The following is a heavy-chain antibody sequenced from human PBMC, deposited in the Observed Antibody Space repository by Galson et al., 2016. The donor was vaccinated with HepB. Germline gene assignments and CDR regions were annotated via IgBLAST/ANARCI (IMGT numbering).Heavy chain of an antibody. J-gene: IGHJ3*01. CDR3: ANDLRGSYGAFDV. V-gene: IGHV3-30*18. CDR1: GFTFSNYG. D-gene: IGHD3-16*01. CDR2: ISYDGSQK. Sequence: SLRLSCAASGFTFSNYGIHWVRQAPGKGLEWVATISYDGSQKFYADSLKGRFTVSRDNSKNTLYLQMNSLQIDDTAGYYCANDLRGSYGAFDVWGQGTVVTIS.